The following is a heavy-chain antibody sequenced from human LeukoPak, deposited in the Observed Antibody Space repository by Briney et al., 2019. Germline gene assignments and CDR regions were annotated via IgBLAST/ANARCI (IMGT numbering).Heavy chain of an antibody. J-gene: IGHJ3*02. D-gene: IGHD2-2*01. CDR3: ARGFFGQLLSRFRAFDI. V-gene: IGHV4-34*01. Sequence: SETLSLTCAVYGGSFSGCYWCWIRQPPGKGLEWIGEINHSGSTNYNPSLKSRVTISVDTSKNQFSLKLSSVTAADTAVYYCARGFFGQLLSRFRAFDIWGQGTMVTVSS. CDR2: INHSGST. CDR1: GGSFSGCY.